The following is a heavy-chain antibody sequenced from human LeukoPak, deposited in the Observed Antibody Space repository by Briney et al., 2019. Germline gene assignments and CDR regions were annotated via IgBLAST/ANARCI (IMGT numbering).Heavy chain of an antibody. J-gene: IGHJ4*02. CDR3: ARGPGFDN. CDR2: INHSGST. V-gene: IGHV4-34*01. CDR1: VGSFSGYY. Sequence: PSDTLSLTFSVYVGSFSGYYCSSIRQPPGKGLEWIGEINHSGSTNYNPSIKSRVTISVDTSKNEFSLKLSSVSAADTAVYYCARGPGFDNWGQGKLVTVSS.